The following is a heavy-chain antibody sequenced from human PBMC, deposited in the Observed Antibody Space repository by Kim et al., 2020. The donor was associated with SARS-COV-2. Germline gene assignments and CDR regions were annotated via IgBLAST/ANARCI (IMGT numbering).Heavy chain of an antibody. D-gene: IGHD5-18*01. CDR2: ISGSGGST. CDR3: AKKGSWIQLWLLDY. J-gene: IGHJ4*02. CDR1: GFTFSSYA. Sequence: GGSLRLSCAASGFTFSSYAMSWVRQAPGKGLEWVSAISGSGGSTYYADSVKGRFTISRDNSKNTLYLQMNSLRAEDTAVYYCAKKGSWIQLWLLDYWAQGTLVTVSS. V-gene: IGHV3-23*01.